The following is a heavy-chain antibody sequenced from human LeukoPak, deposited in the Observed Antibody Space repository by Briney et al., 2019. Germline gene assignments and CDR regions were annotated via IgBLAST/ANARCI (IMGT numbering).Heavy chain of an antibody. CDR3: ARDPCTSINCPLRY. CDR1: GGSLSGYY. CDR2: INHGGRT. D-gene: IGHD2-2*01. V-gene: IGHV4-34*01. J-gene: IGHJ4*02. Sequence: SETLSLTCAVTGGSLSGYYCAWIRQSPGKGLEWIGEINHGGRTNYNSSLENRVTISVDTSNNQFSLKLTSVTAADTAVYYCARDPCTSINCPLRYWAQGTLVTVSS.